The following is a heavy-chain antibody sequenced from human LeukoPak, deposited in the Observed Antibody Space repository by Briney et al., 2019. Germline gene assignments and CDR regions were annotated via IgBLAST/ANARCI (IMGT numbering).Heavy chain of an antibody. Sequence: ASVKVSCKTSGYTFTTYHINWVRQATGQGLEWLGWMNPYSGDRGYAQKFQGRLSITSDTSISTAYMELSSLSSDDTAVYFCARTTSLTASGYDYWGQGPLVTVSS. V-gene: IGHV1-8*03. J-gene: IGHJ4*02. D-gene: IGHD4-17*01. CDR1: GYTFTTYH. CDR3: ARTTSLTASGYDY. CDR2: MNPYSGDR.